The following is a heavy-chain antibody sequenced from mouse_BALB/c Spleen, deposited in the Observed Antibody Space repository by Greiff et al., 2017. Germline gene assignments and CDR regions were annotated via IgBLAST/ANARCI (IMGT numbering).Heavy chain of an antibody. CDR1: GYTFTSYW. Sequence: QVQLQQPGAELVRPGASVKLSCKASGYTFTSYWINWVKQRPGQGLEWIGNIYPSDSYTNYNQKFKDKATLTVDKSSSTAYMQLSSPTSEDSAVYYCTRCSNWSWFAYWGQGTLVTVSA. V-gene: IGHV1-69*02. D-gene: IGHD4-1*01. CDR3: TRCSNWSWFAY. J-gene: IGHJ3*01. CDR2: IYPSDSYT.